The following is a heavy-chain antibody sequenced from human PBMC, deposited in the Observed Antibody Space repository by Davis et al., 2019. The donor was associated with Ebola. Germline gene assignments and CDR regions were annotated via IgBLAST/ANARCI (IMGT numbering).Heavy chain of an antibody. CDR3: ARGRYSNRGMDV. CDR1: GYTFTSYD. CDR2: MNPNSGNT. D-gene: IGHD4-11*01. J-gene: IGHJ6*04. Sequence: ASVKVSCKASGYTFTSYDINWVRQATGQGLEWMGWMNPNSGNTGSAQKFQGRVTMTRNISMTTAYMELSSLRSEDTAVYYCARGRYSNRGMDVWGKGTTVTVSS. V-gene: IGHV1-8*01.